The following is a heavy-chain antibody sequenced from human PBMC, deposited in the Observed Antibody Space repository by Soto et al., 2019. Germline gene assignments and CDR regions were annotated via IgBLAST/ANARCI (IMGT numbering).Heavy chain of an antibody. CDR3: ATSNWNYDRSFDY. V-gene: IGHV4-59*08. Sequence: LSLTGTGSGGSSSRYYWSWIRQPPGKGLEWIGYIYYSGSTNYNPSLKSRVTISVDTSRNQFSLKLSSLTAADTAVYYCATSNWNYDRSFDYWGQGTLVTVSS. J-gene: IGHJ4*02. D-gene: IGHD1-7*01. CDR1: GGSSSRYY. CDR2: IYYSGST.